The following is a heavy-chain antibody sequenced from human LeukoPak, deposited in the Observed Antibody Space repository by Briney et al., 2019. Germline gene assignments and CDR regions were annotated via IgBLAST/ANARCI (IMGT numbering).Heavy chain of an antibody. CDR3: ARAPSNAHFDY. CDR2: ISSSGSTI. CDR1: GFTFSSYE. Sequence: GGSLRLSCAASGFTFSSYEMNWVRQAPGKGLEWVSYISSSGSTIYYADSMKGRFTISRDNAKNSLYLQMNSLRAEDTAVYYCARAPSNAHFDYWGQGTLVTVSS. D-gene: IGHD3-3*02. V-gene: IGHV3-48*03. J-gene: IGHJ4*02.